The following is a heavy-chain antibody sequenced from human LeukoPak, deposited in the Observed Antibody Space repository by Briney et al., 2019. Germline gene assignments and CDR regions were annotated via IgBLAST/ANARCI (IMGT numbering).Heavy chain of an antibody. Sequence: GGSLRLSCAASGFTFSSYSMNWVRQAPGKGLEWVSSISSSSSYIYYADSVKGRFTISRDNAKNSLYLQMNSLRAEDTALYHCARTYGSGSYYNPFDYWGQGTLVTVSS. D-gene: IGHD3-10*01. CDR2: ISSSSSYI. V-gene: IGHV3-21*04. CDR3: ARTYGSGSYYNPFDY. CDR1: GFTFSSYS. J-gene: IGHJ4*02.